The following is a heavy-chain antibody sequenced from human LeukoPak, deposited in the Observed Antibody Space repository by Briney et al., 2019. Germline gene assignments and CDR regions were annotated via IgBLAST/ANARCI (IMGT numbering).Heavy chain of an antibody. J-gene: IGHJ6*04. CDR2: ISSSGSTI. D-gene: IGHD3-10*02. CDR1: GFTFSSYS. CDR3: AELGITMIGGV. Sequence: GGSLRLSCAASGFTFSSYSMNWVRQAPGKGLEWVSHISSSGSTIYYADSVKGRFTISRDNAKNSLYLQMNSLRAEDTAVYYCAELGITMIGGVWGKGTTVTISS. V-gene: IGHV3-48*04.